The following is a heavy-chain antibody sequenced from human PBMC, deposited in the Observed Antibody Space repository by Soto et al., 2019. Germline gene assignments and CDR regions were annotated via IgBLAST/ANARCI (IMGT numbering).Heavy chain of an antibody. Sequence: QVQLQQWGAGLLKPSETLSLTCAVYGGSFSGYYWSWIRQPPGKGLEWIGEINHSGSTNYNPSLKSRVTISVDTSKNQFSLKLSSVTAADTAVYYCARPGGQQQRNWFDPWGQGTLVTVSS. V-gene: IGHV4-34*01. CDR3: ARPGGQQQRNWFDP. D-gene: IGHD6-13*01. CDR1: GGSFSGYY. J-gene: IGHJ5*02. CDR2: INHSGST.